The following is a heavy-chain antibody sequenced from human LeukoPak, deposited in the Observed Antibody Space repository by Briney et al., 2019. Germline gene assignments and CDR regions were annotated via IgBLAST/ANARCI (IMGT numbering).Heavy chain of an antibody. V-gene: IGHV4-30-4*08. Sequence: SQTLSLTCTVSGGSISSGDYYWSWIRQPPGKGPEWIGYIYYSGSTYYNPSLKSRVTISVDTSKNQFSLKLSSVTAADTAVYYCARQTFWSGYPPSDYWGQGTLVTVSS. J-gene: IGHJ4*02. D-gene: IGHD3-3*01. CDR2: IYYSGST. CDR1: GGSISSGDYY. CDR3: ARQTFWSGYPPSDY.